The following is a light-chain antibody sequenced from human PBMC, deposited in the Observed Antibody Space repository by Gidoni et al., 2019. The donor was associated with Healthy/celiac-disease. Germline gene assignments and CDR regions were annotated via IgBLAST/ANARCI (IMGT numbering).Light chain of an antibody. V-gene: IGLV1-44*01. CDR1: SSNIGSNT. Sequence: QSVLTQPPSASGTPGPRVPISCSGSSSNIGSNTVNWYQPLPGTAPKLLIYSNNQRPSGVPDRFSGSKSGTSASLAISGLQSEDEADYYCAAWDDSLNAWVFGGGTKLTVL. CDR2: SNN. J-gene: IGLJ3*02. CDR3: AAWDDSLNAWV.